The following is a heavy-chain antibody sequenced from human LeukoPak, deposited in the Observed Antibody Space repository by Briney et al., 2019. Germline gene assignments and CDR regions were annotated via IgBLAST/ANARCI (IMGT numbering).Heavy chain of an antibody. D-gene: IGHD6-25*01. J-gene: IGHJ5*02. V-gene: IGHV4-31*03. CDR1: GDSISSGGSF. Sequence: SQTLSLTCTVSGDSISSGGSFWSWIRQHPRRGLEWIGYIYYSGSTYYNPSLKSRVTISEDTSKNQFSLKLSSVTAADTAVYYCARLGSGENWFDPWGQGTLVTVSS. CDR2: IYYSGST. CDR3: ARLGSGENWFDP.